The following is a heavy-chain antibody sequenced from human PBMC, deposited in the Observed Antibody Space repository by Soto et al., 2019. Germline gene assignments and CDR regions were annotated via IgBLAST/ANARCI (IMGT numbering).Heavy chain of an antibody. CDR1: GFTFSSYG. CDR3: AKADRVAATQPYYYYGMDV. D-gene: IGHD2-15*01. V-gene: IGHV3-30*18. J-gene: IGHJ6*02. CDR2: ISYDGSNK. Sequence: GGSLRLSCAASGFTFSSYGMHWVRQAPGKGLEWVAVISYDGSNKYYADSVKGRFTISRDNSKNTLYLQMNSLRAEDTAVYYCAKADRVAATQPYYYYGMDVWGQGTTVTVSS.